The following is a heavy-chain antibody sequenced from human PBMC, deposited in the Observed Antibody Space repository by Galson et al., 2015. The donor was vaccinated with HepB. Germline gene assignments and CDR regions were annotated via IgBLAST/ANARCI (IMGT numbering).Heavy chain of an antibody. J-gene: IGHJ4*01. Sequence: SETLSLTCTVSGVSIGTYYWSWFRQPPGKRLEWTGYIYSDGTTTYSPSLKSRITISIDTSKRQLSLTVRSVTAADTAVYSCASHPDYGDYWGQGTLVTVSS. V-gene: IGHV4-59*08. CDR2: IYSDGTT. CDR3: ASHPDYGDY. CDR1: GVSIGTYY.